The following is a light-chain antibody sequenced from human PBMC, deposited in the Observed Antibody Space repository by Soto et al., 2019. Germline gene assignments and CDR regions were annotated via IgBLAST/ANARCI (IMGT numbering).Light chain of an antibody. V-gene: IGLV2-14*03. CDR3: SSYTSSSTRV. J-gene: IGLJ1*01. CDR2: EVS. Sequence: LTQPASVSGSPGQSITISCTGTSSDVGAYDYVSWYQQHPDKAPKLMIYEVSDRPSGVSNRFSGSKSVNTATLTISGLQADDEADYYCSSYTSSSTRVFGTGTNVTVL. CDR1: SSDVGAYDY.